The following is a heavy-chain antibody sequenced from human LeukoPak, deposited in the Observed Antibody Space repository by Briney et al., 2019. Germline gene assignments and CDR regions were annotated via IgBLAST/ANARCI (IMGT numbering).Heavy chain of an antibody. Sequence: GGSLRLSCAASGFTFSSFSMNWVRQAPGKGLEWVSYIRSGGTNTDYTGSVKGRFTISRDNAKNSLYLQMNSLRAEDTAVYYCARKAQTGSHSGPFDIWGQGTLVTVSS. V-gene: IGHV3-48*04. CDR2: IRSGGTNT. D-gene: IGHD1-26*01. CDR3: ARKAQTGSHSGPFDI. CDR1: GFTFSSFS. J-gene: IGHJ3*02.